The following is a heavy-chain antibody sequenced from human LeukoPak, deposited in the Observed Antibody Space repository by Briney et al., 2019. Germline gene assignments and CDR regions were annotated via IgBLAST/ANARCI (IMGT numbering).Heavy chain of an antibody. CDR2: INPNSGGT. CDR3: ARSDYYGSGSYFYYYYYGMDV. V-gene: IGHV1-2*02. Sequence: GASVTVSCKASGYTFTGCYMHWVRQAPEQGLEWMGWINPNSGGTNYAQKFQGRVIMTRDTSISTAYMELSRLRSDDTAVYYCARSDYYGSGSYFYYYYYGMDVWGQGTTVTVSS. CDR1: GYTFTGCY. D-gene: IGHD3-10*01. J-gene: IGHJ6*02.